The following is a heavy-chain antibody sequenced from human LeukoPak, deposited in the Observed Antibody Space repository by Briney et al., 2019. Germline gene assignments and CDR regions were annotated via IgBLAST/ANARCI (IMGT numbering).Heavy chain of an antibody. D-gene: IGHD3-9*01. CDR2: ISTYNADT. J-gene: IGHJ4*02. CDR1: GYTFTSYG. Sequence: ASVKVSCKASGYTFTSYGISWVRQAPGQGLEWMGWISTYNADTDYAQNLQGRVTMTTDTSTSTAYMELRSLRSDDTAVYYCARDPGQYYDILTGYYTPYYFDYWGQGTLVTVSS. V-gene: IGHV1-18*01. CDR3: ARDPGQYYDILTGYYTPYYFDY.